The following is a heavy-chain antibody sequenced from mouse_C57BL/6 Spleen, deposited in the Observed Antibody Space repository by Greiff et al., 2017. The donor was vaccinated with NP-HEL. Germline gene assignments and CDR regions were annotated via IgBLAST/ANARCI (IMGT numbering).Heavy chain of an antibody. D-gene: IGHD1-1*01. CDR1: GFSFNTYA. CDR2: IRSKSNNCAT. J-gene: IGHJ3*01. Sequence: EVQLVESGGGLVQPKGSLKLSCAASGFSFNTYAMNWVRQAPGKGLEWVARIRSKSNNCATYYADSVKDRFTISRDDSESMLYLQMNNLKTEDTAMYYCVRQGSVGAYWGQGTLVTVSA. CDR3: VRQGSVGAY. V-gene: IGHV10-1*01.